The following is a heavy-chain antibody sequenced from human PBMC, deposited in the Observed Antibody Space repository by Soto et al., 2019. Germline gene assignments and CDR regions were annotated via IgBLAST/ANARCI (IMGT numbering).Heavy chain of an antibody. CDR3: AHRPNDFWSGSEGYFFDY. D-gene: IGHD3-3*01. J-gene: IGHJ4*02. CDR1: GFSLSSSGVG. CDR2: IYWDGDK. Sequence: SGPTLVNPTQTLTLTCTFSGFSLSSSGVGVGWIRQPPGKALEWLALIYWDGDKRYSPSLKNRLTITKDTSKDQVVLTMTNMDPVDTATYYCAHRPNDFWSGSEGYFFDYWGQGTLVTVSS. V-gene: IGHV2-5*02.